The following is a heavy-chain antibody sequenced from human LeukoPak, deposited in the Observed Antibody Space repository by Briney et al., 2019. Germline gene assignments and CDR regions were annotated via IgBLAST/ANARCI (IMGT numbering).Heavy chain of an antibody. CDR1: RGTFSSDP. CDR3: AGGATDDRDWFDP. J-gene: IGHJ5*02. Sequence: SVKVSCKASRGTFSSDPINWVRQAPGQGPEWMGGIIPILETPDYAQRFQGRVTITADESTSTAYLELSSLRSEDTAVYYCAGGATDDRDWFDPWGQGTLVTVSS. D-gene: IGHD3-22*01. V-gene: IGHV1-69*01. CDR2: IIPILETP.